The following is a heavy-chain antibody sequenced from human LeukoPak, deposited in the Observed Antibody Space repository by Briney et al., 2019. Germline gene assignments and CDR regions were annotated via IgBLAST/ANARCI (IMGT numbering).Heavy chain of an antibody. J-gene: IGHJ4*02. V-gene: IGHV3-64*02. CDR1: GFSFRNYA. Sequence: GGSLRLSCVASGFSFRNYAIHWVRQAPGKGLEYVSVINTDGRITYYADSVKGRFTISRDNSKNMVYLQMGSLRGEDMAVYYCTRDAGSFCDFDYWGQGALVTVSS. CDR3: TRDAGSFCDFDY. CDR2: INTDGRIT. D-gene: IGHD1-26*01.